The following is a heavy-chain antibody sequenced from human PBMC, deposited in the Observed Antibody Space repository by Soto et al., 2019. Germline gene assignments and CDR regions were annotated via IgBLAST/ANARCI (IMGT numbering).Heavy chain of an antibody. CDR1: GYTFTSYA. V-gene: IGHV1-3*01. J-gene: IGHJ4*02. Sequence: QVQLVQSGAEVKKPGASVKVSCKASGYTFTSYAMHWVRQAPGQRLGWIGWINAGNGNTKYSQKFQGRVTITRDTSASTAYMELSSLRSEETAVYYCARASNYDILPGYSHADDWGQGTLVTVSS. D-gene: IGHD3-9*01. CDR2: INAGNGNT. CDR3: ARASNYDILPGYSHADD.